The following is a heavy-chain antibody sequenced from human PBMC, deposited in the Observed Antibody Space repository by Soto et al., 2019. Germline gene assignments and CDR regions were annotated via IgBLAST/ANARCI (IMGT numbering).Heavy chain of an antibody. CDR2: IKSKTDGGTT. CDR1: GFTFSNAW. D-gene: IGHD2-2*01. J-gene: IGHJ4*02. V-gene: IGHV3-15*07. Sequence: LRLSCAASGFTFSNAWMNWVRQAPGKGLEWVGRIKSKTDGGTTDYAAPVKGRFTISRDDSQNTLSLEMNDLKAEDTALYYCTTDVGREPAPTSPYDYWGQGTLVTVSS. CDR3: TTDVGREPAPTSPYDY.